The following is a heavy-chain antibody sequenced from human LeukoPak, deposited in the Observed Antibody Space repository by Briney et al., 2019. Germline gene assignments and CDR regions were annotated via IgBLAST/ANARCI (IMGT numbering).Heavy chain of an antibody. Sequence: PGGSLRLSCAGSGFTFSNYAMIWVRQAPGRGLEWVSAITGDGVGTRYADSVKGRFTISRDNSKNTLYLQMNSLRAEDTAVYYCAKALLHPGWIVDYWGQGTLVTVSS. CDR1: GFTFSNYA. CDR2: ITGDGVGT. J-gene: IGHJ4*02. CDR3: AKALLHPGWIVDY. V-gene: IGHV3-23*01. D-gene: IGHD2-2*03.